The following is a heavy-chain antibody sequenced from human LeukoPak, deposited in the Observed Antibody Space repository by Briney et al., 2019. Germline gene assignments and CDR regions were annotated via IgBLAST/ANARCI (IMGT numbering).Heavy chain of an antibody. CDR2: INHSGST. D-gene: IGHD5-18*01. Sequence: SETLSLTCAVYGGSFSGYYWSWIRQPPGKGLEWIGEINHSGSTNYNPSLKSRVTISVDTSKNQFSLKLSSVTAADTAVYYCARRSWIQLWLDYWGQGTLVTVSS. V-gene: IGHV4-34*01. CDR3: ARRSWIQLWLDY. J-gene: IGHJ4*02. CDR1: GGSFSGYY.